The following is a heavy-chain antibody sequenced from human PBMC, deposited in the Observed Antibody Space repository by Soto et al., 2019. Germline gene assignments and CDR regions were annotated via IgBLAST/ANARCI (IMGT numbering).Heavy chain of an antibody. Sequence: GASVKVSCKASGYTFNGYYMHWVRQAPGQGLEWMGWINPNSGGTNYAQKFQGWVTMTRDTSISTAYMELSRLRSDDTAVYYCARGGIAWEDAFDIWAQGTMVTVSS. CDR3: ARGGIAWEDAFDI. D-gene: IGHD6-13*01. CDR2: INPNSGGT. CDR1: GYTFNGYY. V-gene: IGHV1-2*04. J-gene: IGHJ3*02.